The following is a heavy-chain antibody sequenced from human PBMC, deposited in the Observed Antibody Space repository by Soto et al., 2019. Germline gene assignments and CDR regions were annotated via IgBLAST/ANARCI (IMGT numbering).Heavy chain of an antibody. CDR2: ISGGGSTA. V-gene: IGHV3-23*01. D-gene: IGHD3-22*01. CDR3: AKDSNKYSSSLRGRYFDY. Sequence: EVKLLDSGGGLVQPGGSLRLSCAASGFTFTSYVMSWVRQAPGKGLEWVAGISGGGSTAFYADSVKGRFTISRDNAKNTVVLQMDSLRAEDTAIYYCAKDSNKYSSSLRGRYFDYWGQGTLVTVSS. CDR1: GFTFTSYV. J-gene: IGHJ4*02.